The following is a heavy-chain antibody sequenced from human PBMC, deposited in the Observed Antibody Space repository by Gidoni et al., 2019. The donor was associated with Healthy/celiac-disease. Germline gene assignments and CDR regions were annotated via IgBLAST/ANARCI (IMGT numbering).Heavy chain of an antibody. CDR1: GFTFSSYA. V-gene: IGHV3-23*01. Sequence: EVQLLESGGGLVQPGGSLRLSCAASGFTFSSYAMSWVRQAPGKGLGWVSAISGSGGSTYYADSVKGRFTISRDNSKNTLYLQMNSLRAEDTAVYYCAKDPEFTIFGVVNPPNAFDIWGQGTMVTVSS. CDR3: AKDPEFTIFGVVNPPNAFDI. CDR2: ISGSGGST. D-gene: IGHD3-3*01. J-gene: IGHJ3*02.